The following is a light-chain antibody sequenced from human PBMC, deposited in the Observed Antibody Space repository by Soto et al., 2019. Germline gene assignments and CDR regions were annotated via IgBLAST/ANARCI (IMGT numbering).Light chain of an antibody. CDR1: SSDVGGYNY. CDR2: EVS. CDR3: SSHGGSSTFSV. J-gene: IGLJ1*01. V-gene: IGLV2-14*01. Sequence: QSALTQPASLSGSPGQSITISCTGTSSDVGGYNYVSWYQQHPGKVPKLIIHEVSNRPSGVSNRFSGSKSGNTASLTISGLKTEDDADYYCSSHGGSSTFSVFGTGTKVT.